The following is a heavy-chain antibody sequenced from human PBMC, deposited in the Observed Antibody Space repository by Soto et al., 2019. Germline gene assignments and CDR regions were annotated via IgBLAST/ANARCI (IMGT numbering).Heavy chain of an antibody. CDR3: ARSITIFGVVISSYYFDY. CDR2: IIPIFGTA. Sequence: SVKVSCKASGGTFSSYAISWVRQAPGQGLEWMGGIIPIFGTANYAQKFQGRVTITADKSTSTAYMELSSLRSEDTAVYYCARSITIFGVVISSYYFDYWGKGTLVTVSS. V-gene: IGHV1-69*06. J-gene: IGHJ4*02. D-gene: IGHD3-3*01. CDR1: GGTFSSYA.